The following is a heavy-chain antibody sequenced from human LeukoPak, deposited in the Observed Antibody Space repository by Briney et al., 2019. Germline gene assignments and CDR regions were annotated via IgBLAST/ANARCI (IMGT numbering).Heavy chain of an antibody. Sequence: VASVKVSCKASGYTFTSYYMHWVRQAPGQGLEWMGIINPSGGSTSYAQKFQGRVTMTRDTSTSTVYMELSSLRSEDTAVYYCARDRGPAYYYYGMDVWGQGTTATVSS. CDR1: GYTFTSYY. J-gene: IGHJ6*02. CDR2: INPSGGST. CDR3: ARDRGPAYYYYGMDV. V-gene: IGHV1-46*01.